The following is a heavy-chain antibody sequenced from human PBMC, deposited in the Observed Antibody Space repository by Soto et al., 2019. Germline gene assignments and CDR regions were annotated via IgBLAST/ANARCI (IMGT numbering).Heavy chain of an antibody. V-gene: IGHV1-18*04. CDR3: ARGPMYYYDSSGYYLPDY. J-gene: IGHJ4*02. D-gene: IGHD3-22*01. CDR1: GYTFTSYG. CDR2: ISAYNGNT. Sequence: QVQLVQSGAEVKKPGASVKVSCKASGYTFTSYGISWVRQAPGQGLEWMGWISAYNGNTNYAQKLQGRVTMTTDTTTSTAYMELRSLRSDDTAVYYCARGPMYYYDSSGYYLPDYWGQGTLVTVSS.